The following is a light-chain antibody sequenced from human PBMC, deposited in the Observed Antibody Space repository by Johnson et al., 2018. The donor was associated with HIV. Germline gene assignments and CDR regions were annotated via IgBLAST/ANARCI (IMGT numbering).Light chain of an antibody. CDR1: SSNIGNNY. CDR3: GTWDSSRTPGGV. Sequence: QSVLTQPPSVSAAPGQKVTISCSGSSSNIGNNYVSWYQHLPGTAPKLLIYENNKRPSEIPDRFSGSQSGTSATLAITELQSGDAADYYCGTWDSSRTPGGVFWTGTKVTVL. CDR2: ENN. V-gene: IGLV1-51*02. J-gene: IGLJ1*01.